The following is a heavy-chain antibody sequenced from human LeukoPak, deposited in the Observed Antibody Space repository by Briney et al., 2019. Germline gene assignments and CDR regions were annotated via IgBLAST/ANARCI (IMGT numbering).Heavy chain of an antibody. D-gene: IGHD6-19*01. Sequence: GGSLRLSCSASGFSFSSLRMHWVRQAPGKGLEYVSGISSDGGSTYYADSVKGRFTISRDNSKNTLFIQVSSLRPEDTAVYYCVNQISGWLTWFDPWGQGTLVTVSS. J-gene: IGHJ5*02. CDR1: GFSFSSLR. CDR2: ISSDGGST. CDR3: VNQISGWLTWFDP. V-gene: IGHV3-64D*06.